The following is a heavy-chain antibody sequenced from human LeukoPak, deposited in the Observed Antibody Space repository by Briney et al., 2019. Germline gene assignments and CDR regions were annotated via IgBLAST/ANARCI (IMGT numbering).Heavy chain of an antibody. V-gene: IGHV4-31*03. Sequence: PSQTLCLTCTVSGGSISSGGSSWNWIRQHPGKGLEWIGYISYSGYTYDNPSLKSRLTISVDTSKTQFSLKLRSVTAADTAVYYCARGADRSSCGSDCYEGAFDIWGQGTMVTVSS. J-gene: IGHJ3*02. D-gene: IGHD2-21*02. CDR3: ARGADRSSCGSDCYEGAFDI. CDR1: GGSISSGGSS. CDR2: ISYSGYT.